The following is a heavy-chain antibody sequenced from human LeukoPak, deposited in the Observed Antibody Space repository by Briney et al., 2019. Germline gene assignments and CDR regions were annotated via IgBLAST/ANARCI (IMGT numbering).Heavy chain of an antibody. D-gene: IGHD2-2*01. CDR2: ISSSSSYI. J-gene: IGHJ4*02. Sequence: GGSLRLSCAASGFTFSSYSMNWVRQAPGKGLEWVSSISSSSSYIYYADSVKGRFTISRDNSKTTLYLQMNSLRAEDTAVYYCAKDVPTAYFDYWGQGTLVTVSS. V-gene: IGHV3-21*01. CDR3: AKDVPTAYFDY. CDR1: GFTFSSYS.